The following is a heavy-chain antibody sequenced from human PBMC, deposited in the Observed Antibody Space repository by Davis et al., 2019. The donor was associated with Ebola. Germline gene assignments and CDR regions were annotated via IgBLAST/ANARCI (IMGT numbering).Heavy chain of an antibody. CDR1: GFTFSDSW. J-gene: IGHJ4*02. CDR2: INPDGSGR. D-gene: IGHD1-20*01. V-gene: IGHV3-7*04. Sequence: PGGSLRLSCAASGFTFSDSWMSWIRQAPGTGPEWVAAINPDGSGRSSVASGRGRFTISRDNARNSLYLQMNTLRAEDTAVYYCMTDPNWRSGSWGQGTLVIVSS. CDR3: MTDPNWRSGS.